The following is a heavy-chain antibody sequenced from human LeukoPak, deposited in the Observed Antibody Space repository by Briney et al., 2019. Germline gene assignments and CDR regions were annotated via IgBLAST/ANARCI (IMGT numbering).Heavy chain of an antibody. CDR3: AKVATRSGGDFDY. Sequence: GGSLRLSCAASGFTFDDYAMHWVRQAPGKGLEWVSPISGAGGNTNYADSVKGRFTISRDNSKNSLYLQMNSLRTEDTALYYCAKVATRSGGDFDYWGQGTLVTVSS. CDR1: GFTFDDYA. J-gene: IGHJ4*02. CDR2: ISGAGGNT. D-gene: IGHD5-12*01. V-gene: IGHV3-43*02.